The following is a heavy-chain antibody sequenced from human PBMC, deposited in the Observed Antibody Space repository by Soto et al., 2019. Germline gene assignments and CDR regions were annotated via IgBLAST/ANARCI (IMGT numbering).Heavy chain of an antibody. J-gene: IGHJ3*02. CDR3: ARGYHYYDSSGYDKWDAFDI. D-gene: IGHD3-22*01. V-gene: IGHV3-21*01. Sequence: EVQLVESGGGLVKPGGSLRLSCAASGFTFSSYSMNWVRQAPGQGLEWVSSISSSSSYIYYADSVKCRFTISRDNAKNSLYLQMNSLRAEDTAVYYCARGYHYYDSSGYDKWDAFDIWGQGTMFTVSS. CDR2: ISSSSSYI. CDR1: GFTFSSYS.